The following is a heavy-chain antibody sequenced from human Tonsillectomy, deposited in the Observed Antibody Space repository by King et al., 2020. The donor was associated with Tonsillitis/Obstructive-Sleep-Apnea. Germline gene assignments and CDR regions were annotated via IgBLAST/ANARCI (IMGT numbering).Heavy chain of an antibody. J-gene: IGHJ6*03. CDR3: ARGDIVVVPAAMVYYYMDV. Sequence: VQLQQWGAGLLKPSETLSLTCAVYGGSFSGYYWSWIRHPPGKWLEWIVEINQSGSTNFNTSLKSRGTISVESSKNQFSLKLSSVTAADTAVYYCARGDIVVVPAAMVYYYMDVWGKGTTVTVSS. D-gene: IGHD2-2*01. CDR2: INQSGST. CDR1: GGSFSGYY. V-gene: IGHV4-34*01.